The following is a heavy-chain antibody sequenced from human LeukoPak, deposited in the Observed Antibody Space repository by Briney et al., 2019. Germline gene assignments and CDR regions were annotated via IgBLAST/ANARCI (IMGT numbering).Heavy chain of an antibody. D-gene: IGHD3-22*01. CDR1: GFTFSSYS. V-gene: IGHV3-21*01. Sequence: GGSLRLSCAASGFTFSSYSMNWVRQAPGKGLEWVSSISSSSSYIYYADSVKGRFTISRDNAKNSLYLQMNSLRAEDTAVYCCARTDEWRDYYDSDDAFDIWGQGTMVTVSS. CDR2: ISSSSSYI. J-gene: IGHJ3*02. CDR3: ARTDEWRDYYDSDDAFDI.